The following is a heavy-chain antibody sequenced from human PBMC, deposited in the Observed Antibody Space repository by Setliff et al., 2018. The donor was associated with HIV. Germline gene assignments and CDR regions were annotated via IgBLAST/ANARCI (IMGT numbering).Heavy chain of an antibody. CDR3: ARRDLTSVPT. D-gene: IGHD3-10*01. CDR2: IYHDDNT. CDR1: GGSITRTPYY. J-gene: IGHJ5*02. V-gene: IGHV4-39*02. Sequence: KSSETLSLTCTVSGGSITRTPYYWVWIRQPPGKGLEWVGSIYHDDNTYYNPSLKSRVTISADMSKNHFSLRLNSATAADTAVYYCARRDLTSVPTWGQGTLVTVSS.